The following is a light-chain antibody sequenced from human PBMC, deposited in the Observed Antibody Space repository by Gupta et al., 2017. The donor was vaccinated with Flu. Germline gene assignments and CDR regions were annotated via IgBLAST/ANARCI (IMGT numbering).Light chain of an antibody. CDR2: TNN. CDR1: SSNSGGNT. CDR3: AAWGDSLNGWV. J-gene: IGLJ3*02. Sequence: RVTISCSGSSSNSGGNTVNWYQHLPGTDPKLLSYTNNQRPSGAPDRCSGCKSGTSECLDISGLQSEDEADDYCAAWGDSLNGWVFGGGTKMTV. V-gene: IGLV1-44*01.